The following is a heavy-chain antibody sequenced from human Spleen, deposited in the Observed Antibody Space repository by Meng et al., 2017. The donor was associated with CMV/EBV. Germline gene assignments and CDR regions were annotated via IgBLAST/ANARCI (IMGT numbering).Heavy chain of an antibody. J-gene: IGHJ4*02. CDR1: GGTFSNYG. V-gene: IGHV1-69*05. CDR2: IIPILGTA. CDR3: AREGVVGTTIYFDY. Sequence: SVKVSCKASGGTFSNYGVNWVRQAPGQGLEWMGGIIPILGTANYARKFRGRVTITTDESTTTAYMELSSLRSDDTAVYYCAREGVVGTTIYFDYWGQGTLVTVSS. D-gene: IGHD1-1*01.